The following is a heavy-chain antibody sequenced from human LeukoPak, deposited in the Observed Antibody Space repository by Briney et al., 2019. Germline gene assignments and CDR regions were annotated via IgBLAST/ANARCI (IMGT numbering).Heavy chain of an antibody. Sequence: PRGSLRLSCAASGFTFSSYGMHWVRQAPGKGLEWVAFIRYDGSNKYYADSVKGRFTISRDNSKNTLYLQMNSLRAEDTAVYYCAKDAGAPLGYWGQGTLVTVSS. CDR1: GFTFSSYG. CDR2: IRYDGSNK. V-gene: IGHV3-30*02. J-gene: IGHJ4*02. D-gene: IGHD3-16*01. CDR3: AKDAGAPLGY.